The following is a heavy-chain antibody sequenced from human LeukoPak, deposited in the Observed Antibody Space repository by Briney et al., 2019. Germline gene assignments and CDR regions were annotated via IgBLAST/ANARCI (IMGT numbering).Heavy chain of an antibody. J-gene: IGHJ5*02. V-gene: IGHV1-2*02. CDR2: INPNSGGT. CDR3: ARAEHILGYWFDP. Sequence: ASVKVSCKASGYTFTSYGISWVRQAPGQGLEWMGWINPNSGGTNYAQKFQGRVTMTRDTSISTAYMELSRLRSDDTAVYYCARAEHILGYWFDPWGQGTLVTVSS. CDR1: GYTFTSYG. D-gene: IGHD2-21*01.